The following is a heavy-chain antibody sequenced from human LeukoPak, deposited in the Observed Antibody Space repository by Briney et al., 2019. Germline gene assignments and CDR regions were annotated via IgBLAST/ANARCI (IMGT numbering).Heavy chain of an antibody. CDR2: ISAYNGNT. CDR1: GYTFTSYG. D-gene: IGHD1-26*01. J-gene: IGHJ4*02. Sequence: GASVKVSCKASGYTFTSYGISWVRQAPGQGLEWMGWISAYNGNTNYAQKLQGRVTMTTDTSTSTAYMELRSLRSDDTAVYYCARGPPDIVGAIDFDYWGQGTLVTVSS. CDR3: ARGPPDIVGAIDFDY. V-gene: IGHV1-18*01.